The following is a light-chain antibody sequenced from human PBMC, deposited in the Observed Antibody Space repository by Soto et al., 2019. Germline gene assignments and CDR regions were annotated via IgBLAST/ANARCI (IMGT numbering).Light chain of an antibody. J-gene: IGLJ1*01. CDR1: SSDVGGYNY. CDR2: DVS. V-gene: IGLV2-14*01. CDR3: SSYTRSSFYV. Sequence: QSALTQPASVSGSPGQSITISCTGTSSDVGGYNYDSWYQQHPGKAPKLMIYDVSNRLSGVSNRFSGSKSGNTASLTICGLQAEDEADYYCSSYTRSSFYVFGTGTKVTVL.